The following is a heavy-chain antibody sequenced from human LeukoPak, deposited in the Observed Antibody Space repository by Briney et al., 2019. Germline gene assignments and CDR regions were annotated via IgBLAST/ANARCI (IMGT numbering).Heavy chain of an antibody. CDR1: GGSFSGYY. CDR3: ARERTAADFDY. J-gene: IGHJ4*02. D-gene: IGHD6-13*01. CDR2: INHSGST. V-gene: IGHV4-34*01. Sequence: SETLPLTCAVYGGSFSGYYWSWIRQPPGKGLEWIGEINHSGSTNYNPSLKSRVTISVDTSKNQFSLKLSSVTAADTAVYYCARERTAADFDYWGQGTLVTVSS.